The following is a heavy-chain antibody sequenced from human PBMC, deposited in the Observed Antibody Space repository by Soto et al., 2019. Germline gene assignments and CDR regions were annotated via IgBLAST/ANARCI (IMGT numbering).Heavy chain of an antibody. CDR1: GFTFSNAW. CDR3: TTVIPKVKWELGA. D-gene: IGHD1-26*01. J-gene: IGHJ5*01. CDR2: IKSKTDGGTR. V-gene: IGHV3-15*05. Sequence: GGSLRLSCVASGFTFSNAWMSWVRQAPGRGLEWVGRIKSKTDGGTRDYAGPVKGRFTISRDDTKNTLYLQMKSLKTEDTAVYYCTTVIPKVKWELGAWGHGTLVTVSS.